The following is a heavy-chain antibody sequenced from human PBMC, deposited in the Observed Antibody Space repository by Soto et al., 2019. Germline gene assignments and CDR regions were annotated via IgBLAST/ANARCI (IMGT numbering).Heavy chain of an antibody. CDR1: GLPFSSYC. CDR3: AKDTYYHDSSGYYIFDY. V-gene: IGHV3-30*18. J-gene: IGHJ4*02. CDR2: ISYDGSNK. D-gene: IGHD3-22*01. Sequence: GGSLSLSCAASGLPFSSYCMHWVRQAPGKGLEWVAVISYDGSNKNYADSVKGRFTISRDNSKNTVYLQMNSLRAEDTAVYYCAKDTYYHDSSGYYIFDYWGQGTPVTVSS.